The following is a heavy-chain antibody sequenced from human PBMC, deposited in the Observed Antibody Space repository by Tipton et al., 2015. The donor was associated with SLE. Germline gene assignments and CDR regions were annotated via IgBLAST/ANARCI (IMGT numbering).Heavy chain of an antibody. CDR2: INHSGST. CDR1: GFTFNDYA. J-gene: IGHJ4*02. V-gene: IGHV4-34*01. CDR3: ARALWKGGDY. Sequence: LRLSCAASGFTFNDYAMSWVRQAPGKGLEWIGEINHSGSTNHNPSLKSRVTISVDTSKNQLSLKLSAVTAADTAVYYCARALWKGGDYWGQGTLVTVSS. D-gene: IGHD1-1*01.